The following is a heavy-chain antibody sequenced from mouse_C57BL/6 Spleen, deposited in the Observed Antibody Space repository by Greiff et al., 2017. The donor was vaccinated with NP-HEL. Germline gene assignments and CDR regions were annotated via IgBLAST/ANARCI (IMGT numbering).Heavy chain of an antibody. CDR2: IWRGGST. Sequence: VKLQESGPGLVQPSQSLSITCTVSGFSLTSYGVHWVRQSPGKGLEWLGVIWRGGSTDYNAAFMSRLSITKDNAKSHVFFKMNSLQADDTAIYYCASYSSGYVGYAMDYWGQGTSVTVSS. J-gene: IGHJ4*01. V-gene: IGHV2-5*01. D-gene: IGHD3-2*02. CDR3: ASYSSGYVGYAMDY. CDR1: GFSLTSYG.